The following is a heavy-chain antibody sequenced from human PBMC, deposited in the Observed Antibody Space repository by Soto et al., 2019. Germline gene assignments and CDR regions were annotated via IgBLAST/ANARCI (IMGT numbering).Heavy chain of an antibody. CDR2: ISGSVDKT. D-gene: IGHD1-7*01. V-gene: IGHV3-23*01. CDR1: GFHFSYNA. CDR3: AKGTAAGTPGASDG. J-gene: IGHJ3*01. Sequence: WGSLRLSCVASGFHFSYNAMSWVRQAPGKGLQWVSTISGSVDKTYYADSVKGRFTISSDRSKNTLYLQMNSLRAEDTAIYFCAKGTAAGTPGASDGWGKGNMVT.